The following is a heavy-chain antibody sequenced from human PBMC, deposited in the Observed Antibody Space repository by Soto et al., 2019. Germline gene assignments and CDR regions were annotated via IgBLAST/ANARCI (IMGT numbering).Heavy chain of an antibody. Sequence: GGSLRLSCTVSGFAFNNYGINWVRQAPGKGLEWVSTISKSDYTYYSDSVKGRFTISRDNARNSVSLQMNTLRVEDTAVYYCAREDSIIIPAVSDFWGQGTLVTVSS. CDR1: GFAFNNYG. V-gene: IGHV3-21*01. J-gene: IGHJ4*02. CDR3: AREDSIIIPAVSDF. D-gene: IGHD2-2*01. CDR2: ISKSDYT.